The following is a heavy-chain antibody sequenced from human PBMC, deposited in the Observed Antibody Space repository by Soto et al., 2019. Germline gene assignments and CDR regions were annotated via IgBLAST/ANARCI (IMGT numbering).Heavy chain of an antibody. CDR3: AKGSRMWTPDY. CDR2: ISTGNGNT. CDR1: GYTFTDYA. V-gene: IGHV1-3*04. J-gene: IGHJ4*02. Sequence: ASVKVSCKTTGYTFTDYAIYWVRQAPGQRLEWLGWISTGNGNTKFSQKFQGRVTITRDTSATTAYMELTSLRSEDTAVYYCAKGSRMWTPDYWGQGTLVTVSS. D-gene: IGHD2-15*01.